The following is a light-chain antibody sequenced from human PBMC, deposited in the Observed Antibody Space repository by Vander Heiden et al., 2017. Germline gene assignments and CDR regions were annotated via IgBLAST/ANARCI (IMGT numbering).Light chain of an antibody. CDR2: DAS. CDR1: QTVSSY. V-gene: IGKV3-11*01. J-gene: IGKJ4*01. CDR3: QQRSDWPLI. Sequence: ETVLTQSPDTLSLSPGERDSLSCRASQTVSSYLAWYQQKPGQAPRLLIYDASTRATGIPPRFSGSGSGTDFNLTISSLEPEDFAVYYCQQRSDWPLIFGGGTKVEIK.